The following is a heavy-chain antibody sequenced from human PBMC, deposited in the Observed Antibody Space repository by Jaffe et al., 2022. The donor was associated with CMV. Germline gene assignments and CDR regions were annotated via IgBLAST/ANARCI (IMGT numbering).Heavy chain of an antibody. Sequence: EVQLVESGGGLVQPGGSLRLSCAASGFTFNGYWMHWVRQAPGKGLVWVSRINSDGSTTNYADSVKGRFTISRDNAKNTLYLQMNSLRAEDTAVYYCTRDPRARDQGPWGQGTLVTVSS. CDR1: GFTFNGYW. J-gene: IGHJ5*02. V-gene: IGHV3-74*01. CDR2: INSDGSTT. CDR3: TRDPRARDQGP.